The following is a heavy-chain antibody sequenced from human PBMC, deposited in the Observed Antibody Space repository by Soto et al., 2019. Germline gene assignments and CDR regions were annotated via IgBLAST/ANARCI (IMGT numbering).Heavy chain of an antibody. CDR3: AGSSSYDFWSGYYGSSLAIDY. CDR1: GFTFDDCA. D-gene: IGHD3-3*01. Sequence: GGSLRLSCAASGFTFDDCAMHWVRQAPGKGLEWVSGISWNSGSIGYADSVKGRFTISRDNAKNSLYLQMNSLRAEDTALYYCAGSSSYDFWSGYYGSSLAIDYWGQGTLVTVSS. CDR2: ISWNSGSI. J-gene: IGHJ4*02. V-gene: IGHV3-9*01.